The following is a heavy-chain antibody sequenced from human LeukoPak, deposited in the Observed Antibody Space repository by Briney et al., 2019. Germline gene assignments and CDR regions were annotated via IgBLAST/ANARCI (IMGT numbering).Heavy chain of an antibody. Sequence: PGGSLRLSCAASGFTFSSYWMSWVRQAPGKGLEWVANIKQDGSEKYYVDSVKGRFTISRDNAKNSLYLQMNSLRAEDTAVYYCAKDRNSGSYLQFVNYWGQGTLVTVSS. V-gene: IGHV3-7*03. J-gene: IGHJ4*02. CDR2: IKQDGSEK. D-gene: IGHD3-10*01. CDR3: AKDRNSGSYLQFVNY. CDR1: GFTFSSYW.